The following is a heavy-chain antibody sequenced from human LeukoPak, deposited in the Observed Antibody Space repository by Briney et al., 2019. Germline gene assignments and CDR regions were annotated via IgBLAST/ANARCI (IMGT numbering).Heavy chain of an antibody. CDR1: GFTVSSNY. V-gene: IGHV3-53*01. D-gene: IGHD3-22*01. CDR3: AREGQDSSGYKHFDY. CDR2: IYSGGST. Sequence: AGGSLRLSCAASGFTVSSNYMSWVRQAPGKGLEWVSVIYSGGSTYYADSVMGRFTISRDNSKNTLYLQMNSLRAEDTAVYYCAREGQDSSGYKHFDYWGQGTLVTVSS. J-gene: IGHJ4*02.